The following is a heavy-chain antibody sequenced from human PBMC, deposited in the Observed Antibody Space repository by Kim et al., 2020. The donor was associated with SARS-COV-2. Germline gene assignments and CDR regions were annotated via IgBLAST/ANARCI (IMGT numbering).Heavy chain of an antibody. D-gene: IGHD3-9*01. CDR2: ISSSSSYI. CDR3: ARAQRSYYDILTGYYWDAFDI. V-gene: IGHV3-21*01. Sequence: GGSLRLSCAASGFTFSSYSMNWVRQAPGKGLEWVSSISSSSSYIYYADSVKGRFTISRDNAKNSLYLQMNSLRAEDTAVYYCARAQRSYYDILTGYYWDAFDIWGQGTMVTVSS. J-gene: IGHJ3*02. CDR1: GFTFSSYS.